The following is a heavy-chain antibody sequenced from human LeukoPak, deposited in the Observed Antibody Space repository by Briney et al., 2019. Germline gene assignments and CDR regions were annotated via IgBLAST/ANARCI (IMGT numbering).Heavy chain of an antibody. J-gene: IGHJ3*02. CDR1: GFTFRRYW. CDR3: ASLYNKDGFDI. CDR2: IKQDGSEN. D-gene: IGHD5-24*01. V-gene: IGHV3-7*01. Sequence: GGSLRLSCEASGFTFRRYWMSRVRQAPGKGLEWVANIKQDGSENYYVDSVKGRFTISRDNAKNSLFLQMDSLRAEDTAVYYCASLYNKDGFDIWGQGTMVTVSS.